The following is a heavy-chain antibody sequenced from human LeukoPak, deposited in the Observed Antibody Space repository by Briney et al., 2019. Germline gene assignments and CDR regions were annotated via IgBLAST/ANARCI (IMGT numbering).Heavy chain of an antibody. CDR3: ARYQTVRWFGQNAFDI. V-gene: IGHV1-2*02. D-gene: IGHD3-10*01. CDR1: GYTFTGYY. CDR2: INPNSGGA. Sequence: GASVKVSCKASGYTFTGYYMHWVRQAPGQGLEWMGWINPNSGGANYAQKFQGRVTMTRDTSISTAYMDLSRLRSDDRAVYYCARYQTVRWFGQNAFDIWGQGTMVSVFS. J-gene: IGHJ3*02.